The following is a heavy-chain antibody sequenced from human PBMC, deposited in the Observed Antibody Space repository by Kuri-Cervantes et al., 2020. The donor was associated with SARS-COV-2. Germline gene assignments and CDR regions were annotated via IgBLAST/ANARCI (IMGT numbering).Heavy chain of an antibody. J-gene: IGHJ5*02. CDR1: GGSIYNNKW. Sequence: SETLSLTCAVSGGSIYNNKWWTWVRQSPEKGLEWIGEIHQSGTNNYNPSLKSRVTISVDTSKNQFSLKLSSVTAADTAVYYCARAGAFITIFGVVILSAGFDPWGQGTLVTVSS. CDR2: IHQSGTN. CDR3: ARAGAFITIFGVVILSAGFDP. D-gene: IGHD3-3*01. V-gene: IGHV4-4*02.